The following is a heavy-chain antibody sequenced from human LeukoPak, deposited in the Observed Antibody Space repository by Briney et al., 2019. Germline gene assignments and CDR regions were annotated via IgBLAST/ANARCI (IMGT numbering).Heavy chain of an antibody. Sequence: GGSLRLSCAASGYTFSTYGMSWVRQAPGKGLEWVSGISGSDGSTYYADSVKGRFTISRDDSKNTLYLQMNSLRAEDTAVYYCAKTYSSGWLGDFDCWGQGTLVTVSS. J-gene: IGHJ4*02. CDR2: ISGSDGST. CDR1: GYTFSTYG. D-gene: IGHD6-19*01. CDR3: AKTYSSGWLGDFDC. V-gene: IGHV3-23*01.